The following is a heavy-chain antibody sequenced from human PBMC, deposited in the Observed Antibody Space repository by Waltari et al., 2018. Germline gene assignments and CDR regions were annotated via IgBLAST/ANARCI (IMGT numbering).Heavy chain of an antibody. Sequence: EVQLVESGGGLVQPGGSLRLSCAASGFTFSSYWMSWVRQAPGKGLEWVANIKQDGSEKYYVDSVKGRFTISRDNAKNSLYLQMNSLRAEDTAVYYCARDKNNYDSGYYYYYMDVWGKGTTVTVSS. CDR2: IKQDGSEK. J-gene: IGHJ6*03. CDR3: ARDKNNYDSGYYYYYMDV. D-gene: IGHD3-22*01. V-gene: IGHV3-7*01. CDR1: GFTFSSYW.